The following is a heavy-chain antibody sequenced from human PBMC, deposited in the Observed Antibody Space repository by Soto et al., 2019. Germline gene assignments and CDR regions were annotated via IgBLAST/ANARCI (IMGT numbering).Heavy chain of an antibody. J-gene: IGHJ6*02. CDR2: IYYSGST. CDR1: GGSISSSSYY. CDR3: ARHSTVWSGYSYYYYGMDV. D-gene: IGHD3-3*01. Sequence: PSETLSLTCTVSGGSISSSSYYWGWIRQPPGKGLEWIGSIYYSGSTYYNPSLKSRVTISVDTSKNQFPLKLSSVTAADTAVYYCARHSTVWSGYSYYYYGMDVWGQGTTVTVSS. V-gene: IGHV4-39*01.